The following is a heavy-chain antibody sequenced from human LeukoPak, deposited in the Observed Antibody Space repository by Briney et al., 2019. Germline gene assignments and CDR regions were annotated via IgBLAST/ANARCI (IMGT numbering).Heavy chain of an antibody. J-gene: IGHJ6*02. Sequence: ASVKVSCKASGYTFTSYYMHWVRQATGQGLEWMGWMNPNSGNTGYTQKFQGRVTMTRNTSISTAYMELSSLRSEDTAVYYCARTWGYYYGMDVWGQGTTVTVSS. D-gene: IGHD3-16*01. CDR2: MNPNSGNT. CDR3: ARTWGYYYGMDV. CDR1: GYTFTSYY. V-gene: IGHV1-8*02.